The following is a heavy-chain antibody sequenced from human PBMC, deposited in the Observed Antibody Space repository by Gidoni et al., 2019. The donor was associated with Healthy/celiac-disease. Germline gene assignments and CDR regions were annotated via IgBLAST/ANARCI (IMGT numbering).Heavy chain of an antibody. D-gene: IGHD3-10*01. J-gene: IGHJ5*02. Sequence: EVQLVESGGGLVQPGGSLRLSCAASGFTFSSYWMSWVRQAPGKGLEWVANIKQDGSEKYYVDSVKGRFTISRDNAKNSLYLKMNSLRAEDTDVYYCAREVRLLWFGELFGWFDPWCQGTLVTVSS. V-gene: IGHV3-7*05. CDR1: GFTFSSYW. CDR2: IKQDGSEK. CDR3: AREVRLLWFGELFGWFDP.